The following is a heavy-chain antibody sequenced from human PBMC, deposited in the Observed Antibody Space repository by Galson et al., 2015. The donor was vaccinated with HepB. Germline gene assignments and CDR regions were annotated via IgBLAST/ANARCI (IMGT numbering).Heavy chain of an antibody. V-gene: IGHV1-2*02. CDR1: GYAFTASY. CDR3: ARQGVAAAVD. D-gene: IGHD6-13*01. Sequence: SVKVSCKASGYAFTASYMHWVRQAPGQGLEWMGWINTNSGGGNSAQTSQGRVTMTRDTSINTAYMELSSLTFDDTAVYYCARQGVAAAVDWGQGTLVTVSS. CDR2: INTNSGGG. J-gene: IGHJ4*02.